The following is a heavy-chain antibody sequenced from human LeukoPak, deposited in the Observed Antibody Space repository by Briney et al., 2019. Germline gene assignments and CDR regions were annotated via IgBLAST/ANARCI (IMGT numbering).Heavy chain of an antibody. CDR1: GGSFSGHY. J-gene: IGHJ4*02. V-gene: IGHV4-34*01. D-gene: IGHD3-10*01. Sequence: SETLSLTCAVYGGSFSGHYWSWIRQPPGKGLEWIGEINHSGSTNYNPSLKSRVTISVDTSKNQFSLKLSSVTAADTAVYYCARGPYYYGSGSPIDYWGQGTLVTVSS. CDR2: INHSGST. CDR3: ARGPYYYGSGSPIDY.